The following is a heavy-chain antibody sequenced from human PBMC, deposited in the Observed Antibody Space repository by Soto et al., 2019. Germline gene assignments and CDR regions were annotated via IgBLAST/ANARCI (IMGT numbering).Heavy chain of an antibody. CDR1: GGSISSGCDY. V-gene: IGHV4-31*03. CDR2: IYYSGST. CDR3: ARAAAAGRSPHFDY. D-gene: IGHD6-13*01. J-gene: IGHJ4*02. Sequence: PSETLSLTCTVSGGSISSGCDYWSWIRQHPGKGLEWIGYIYYSGSTYYNPSLKSRVTISVDTSKNQFSLKLSSVTAADTAVYYCARAAAAGRSPHFDYWGQGTLVTVSS.